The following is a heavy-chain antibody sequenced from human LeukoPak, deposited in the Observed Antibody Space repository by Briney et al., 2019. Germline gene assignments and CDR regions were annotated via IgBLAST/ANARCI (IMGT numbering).Heavy chain of an antibody. CDR1: GFTFSSYS. CDR3: AREDIVVVPAADYYYYMDV. V-gene: IGHV3-21*01. Sequence: GGSLRLSCAASGFTFSSYSMNCVRQAPGKGLEWVSSISSSSSYIYYADSVKGRFTISRDNAKNSLYLQMNSLRAEDTAVYYCAREDIVVVPAADYYYYMDVWGKGTTVTVSS. CDR2: ISSSSSYI. D-gene: IGHD2-2*01. J-gene: IGHJ6*03.